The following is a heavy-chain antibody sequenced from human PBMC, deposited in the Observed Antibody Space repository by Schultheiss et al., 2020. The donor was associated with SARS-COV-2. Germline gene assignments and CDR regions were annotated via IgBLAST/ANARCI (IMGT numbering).Heavy chain of an antibody. CDR3: ARHGGRRGYNFWSENL. CDR1: GFTFSSFG. CDR2: IWYDGSHK. J-gene: IGHJ4*02. V-gene: IGHV3-33*01. Sequence: GGSLRLSCAASGFTFSSFGMQWVRQAPGKGLEWVAVIWYDGSHKYYADSVNGRFTISRDNSKNTLYLQMDSLRAEDTALYYCARHGGRRGYNFWSENLWGQGTLVTVSS. D-gene: IGHD3-3*01.